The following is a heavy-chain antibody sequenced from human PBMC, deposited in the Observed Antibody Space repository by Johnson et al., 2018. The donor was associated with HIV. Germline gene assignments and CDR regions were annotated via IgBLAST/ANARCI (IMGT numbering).Heavy chain of an antibody. D-gene: IGHD6-13*01. J-gene: IGHJ3*02. CDR3: VIAPDAFDI. V-gene: IGHV3-66*01. CDR2: IYRGCST. CDR1: DFTVSSNY. Sequence: VQLVESGGGLVQPGGSLRLSCTASDFTVSSNYMSWVPQAPGKGLEWVSVIYRGCSTYYADSVKGLFTISRDNSKNTLYLQMNSLRAEDTAVYYCVIAPDAFDIWGQGTMVTVSS.